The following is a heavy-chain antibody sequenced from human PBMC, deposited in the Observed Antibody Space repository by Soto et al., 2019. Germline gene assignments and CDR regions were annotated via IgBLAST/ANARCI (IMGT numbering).Heavy chain of an antibody. J-gene: IGHJ4*02. Sequence: SQTLSLTCTVSGPSISSSSSYWGWIRQPPGKGLAWIGSIYYSGSTYYNPSVKNRVTISVDTSKNQFSLKLSSVTAADTAVYYCARANYDYVWGSYPTPYYFDYWGQGTLVTVSS. D-gene: IGHD3-16*01. CDR3: ARANYDYVWGSYPTPYYFDY. CDR2: IYYSGST. CDR1: GPSISSSSSY. V-gene: IGHV4-39*01.